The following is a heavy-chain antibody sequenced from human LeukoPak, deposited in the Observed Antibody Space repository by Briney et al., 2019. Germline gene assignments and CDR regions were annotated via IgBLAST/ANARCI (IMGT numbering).Heavy chain of an antibody. CDR2: INPNSGGT. J-gene: IGHJ4*02. CDR3: ARATAVGTMKAFDY. Sequence: ASVKVSCKASGYTFTGYYMHWVRQAPGQGLEWMGWINPNSGGTNYAQKLQGWVTMTRDTSISTAYMELSRLRSDDTAVYYCARATAVGTMKAFDYWGQGTLVTVSS. CDR1: GYTFTGYY. V-gene: IGHV1-2*04. D-gene: IGHD5-12*01.